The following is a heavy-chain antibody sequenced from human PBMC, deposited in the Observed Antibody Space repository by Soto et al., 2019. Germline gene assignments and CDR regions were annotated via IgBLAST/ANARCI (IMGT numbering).Heavy chain of an antibody. D-gene: IGHD3-22*01. V-gene: IGHV3-7*04. Sequence: GGSLRLSCAASGFTFSRYLMSWVRQAPGKGLEGVANIKQDGSEKYYVDSVKGRFTISRDNAKNSLYLQMNSLRAEDTAVYYCARFYYDSSGYLPSPYYYYYGMDVWGQGTTVTVSS. J-gene: IGHJ6*02. CDR1: GFTFSRYL. CDR3: ARFYYDSSGYLPSPYYYYYGMDV. CDR2: IKQDGSEK.